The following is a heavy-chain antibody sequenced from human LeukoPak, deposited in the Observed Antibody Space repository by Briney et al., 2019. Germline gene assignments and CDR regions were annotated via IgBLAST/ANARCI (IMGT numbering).Heavy chain of an antibody. CDR1: GFTFSNYG. J-gene: IGHJ4*01. Sequence: GGSLRLSCAASGFTFSNYGMSWVRRAPGKGLEWVSAISGSGVTTYYADSVKGRFTISRDNSKHTLYLQMNSLRAEDTAVYYCSKWKAIVLVPAARSPIDYWGHGTLVTVSS. D-gene: IGHD2-2*01. CDR2: ISGSGVTT. CDR3: SKWKAIVLVPAARSPIDY. V-gene: IGHV3-23*01.